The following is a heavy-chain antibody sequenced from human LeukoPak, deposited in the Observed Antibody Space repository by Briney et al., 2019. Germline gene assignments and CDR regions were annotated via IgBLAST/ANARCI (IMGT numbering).Heavy chain of an antibody. CDR3: ARWYGSGWYGHQRRNCFDP. CDR1: GGSISSYY. Sequence: SETLSLTCTVSGGSISSYYWSWIRQPPGKGLEWIGYIYYSGSTNYNPSLKSRVTISVDTSKNQYSLKLSSVTAADTAVYYCARWYGSGWYGHQRRNCFDPWGQGTLVTVSS. V-gene: IGHV4-59*01. D-gene: IGHD6-19*01. CDR2: IYYSGST. J-gene: IGHJ5*02.